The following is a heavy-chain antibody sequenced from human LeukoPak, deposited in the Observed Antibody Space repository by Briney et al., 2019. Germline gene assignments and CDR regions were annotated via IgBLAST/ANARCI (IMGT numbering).Heavy chain of an antibody. V-gene: IGHV4-39*02. J-gene: IGHJ5*02. CDR1: GGSISSSSYY. D-gene: IGHD3-10*01. Sequence: SETLSLTCTVSGGSISSSSYYWGWIRQPPGKGLEWIGSIYYSGSTYYNPSLKNRVTISVDTSKNQFSLKLSSVTAADTAVYYCARDSHTMVRNNWFDPWGQGTLVTVSS. CDR2: IYYSGST. CDR3: ARDSHTMVRNNWFDP.